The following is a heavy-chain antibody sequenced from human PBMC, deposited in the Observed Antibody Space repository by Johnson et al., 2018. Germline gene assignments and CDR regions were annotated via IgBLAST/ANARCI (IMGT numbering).Heavy chain of an antibody. Sequence: VQLQESGGGLVEVGGSLRLSCAASGFRFKDYWMTWVRQPPGKGLEWVANIKHDGSEKFYVESVRGRFSIFRDDRKNTLYLQMSSMTVDDTAVYYCARDPVRRFDYWGQGTLVTVSS. CDR2: IKHDGSEK. J-gene: IGHJ4*02. CDR1: GFRFKDYW. CDR3: ARDPVRRFDY. V-gene: IGHV3-7*03.